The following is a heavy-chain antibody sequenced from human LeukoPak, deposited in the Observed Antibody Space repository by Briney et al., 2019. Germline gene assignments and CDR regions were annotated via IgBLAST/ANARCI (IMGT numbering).Heavy chain of an antibody. D-gene: IGHD3-16*01. Sequence: GGALRLSCAASGFTFNDFAMTWVRQAPGKGLELVSSIGDAGTYYADSVKGRFTISRDNSKNMLYLQLNSLRAGDTAMYYCAKNLGPFDVRGQGTMVTVSS. CDR2: IGDAGT. CDR1: GFTFNDFA. CDR3: AKNLGPFDV. J-gene: IGHJ3*01. V-gene: IGHV3-23*01.